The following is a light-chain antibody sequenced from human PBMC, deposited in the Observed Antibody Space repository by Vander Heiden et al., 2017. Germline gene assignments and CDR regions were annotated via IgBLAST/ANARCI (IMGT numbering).Light chain of an antibody. Sequence: EIVLTLSPATLPLSPGERATLSCRASQSVSSSLAWYQQKPGQAPGLLIYDASNRAPGIPARFSGSGSGTDFTLTISSLVPEDFAVYYCQHRSNWPTTFGPGTKVDIK. V-gene: IGKV3-11*01. CDR1: QSVSSS. J-gene: IGKJ3*01. CDR3: QHRSNWPTT. CDR2: DAS.